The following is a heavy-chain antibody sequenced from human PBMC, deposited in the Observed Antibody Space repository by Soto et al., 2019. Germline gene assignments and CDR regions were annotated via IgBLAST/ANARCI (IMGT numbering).Heavy chain of an antibody. D-gene: IGHD3-3*01. Sequence: GRSFRLSCAASGFTFSNAWMSWVRQAPGKGMEWVGRIKSKTDGGTTDYAAPVKGRFTISRDDSKNTLYLQMNSLKTEDTAVYYWTTVWYYYFWRVYDSCGHETLV. CDR2: IKSKTDGGTT. V-gene: IGHV3-15*01. J-gene: IGHJ5*01. CDR1: GFTFSNAW. CDR3: TTVWYYYFWRVYDS.